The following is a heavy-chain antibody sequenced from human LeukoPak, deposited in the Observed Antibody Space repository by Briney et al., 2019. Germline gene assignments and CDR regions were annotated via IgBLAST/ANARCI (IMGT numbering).Heavy chain of an antibody. CDR2: INPNSGGT. V-gene: IGHV1-2*02. CDR3: ARLSAPGFLEWLGKFDN. CDR1: GYTITDYY. Sequence: GASVKVPCKASGYTITDYYIHWVRQAPGQGLEWMGWINPNSGGTNYAQKFQGRVTMTSDTSISTVYMELSRLRSDDTAVYYCARLSAPGFLEWLGKFDNWGQGTLVTVSS. J-gene: IGHJ4*02. D-gene: IGHD3-3*01.